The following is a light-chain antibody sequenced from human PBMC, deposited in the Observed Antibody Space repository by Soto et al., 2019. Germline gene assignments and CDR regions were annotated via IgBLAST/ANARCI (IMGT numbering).Light chain of an antibody. J-gene: IGKJ5*01. CDR1: QSVSSY. V-gene: IGKV3-11*01. CDR2: DAS. CDR3: QQRYDWPVT. Sequence: EIVLTQSPATLSLSPGERATLSCRASQSVSSYLAWYQQKPGQAPRLLIYDASNRANGIPPRFSGSGSGTDFTLTISSLEPEDFSVYYCQQRYDWPVTFGQGTRLEIK.